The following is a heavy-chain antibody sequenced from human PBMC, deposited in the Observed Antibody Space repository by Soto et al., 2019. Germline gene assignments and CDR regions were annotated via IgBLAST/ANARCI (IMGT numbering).Heavy chain of an antibody. CDR3: AKGGDEYAFWSGYRPRGYYYMDV. Sequence: QVQLVESGGGVVQPGRSLRLSCAASGFTCSSYGMHWVRQAPGKGLEWVAVISYDGSNKYYADSVKGRFTISRDNSKNTLYLQMHSLRAEDTAVYYCAKGGDEYAFWSGYRPRGYYYMDVWGKGTTVTVSS. V-gene: IGHV3-30*18. D-gene: IGHD3-3*01. CDR2: ISYDGSNK. CDR1: GFTCSSYG. J-gene: IGHJ6*03.